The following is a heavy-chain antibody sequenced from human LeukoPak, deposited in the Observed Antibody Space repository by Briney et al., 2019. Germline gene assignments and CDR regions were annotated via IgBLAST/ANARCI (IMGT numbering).Heavy chain of an antibody. CDR1: GGSISSYY. CDR2: IYYSGST. D-gene: IGHD3-10*01. V-gene: IGHV4-59*01. Sequence: SETLSLTCTVSGGSISSYYWSWIRQPPGKGLEWIGYIYYSGSTNYNPSLKSRVTISVDTSKNQFSLKLSSVTAADTAVYYCAREAEEFLGQSHYYYYMDVWGKGTTVTVSS. CDR3: AREAEEFLGQSHYYYYMDV. J-gene: IGHJ6*03.